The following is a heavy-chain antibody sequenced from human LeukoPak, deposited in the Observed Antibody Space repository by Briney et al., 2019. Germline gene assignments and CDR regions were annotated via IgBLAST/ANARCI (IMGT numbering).Heavy chain of an antibody. CDR3: ARSGRYCSGGSCYSSKDY. CDR1: GGTFSSYA. CDR2: INPNSGGT. J-gene: IGHJ4*02. Sequence: ASVKVSCKASGGTFSSYAISWVRQAPGQGLEWMGRINPNSGGTNYAQKFQGRVTMTRDTSISTAYMELSRLRSDDTAVYYCARSGRYCSGGSCYSSKDYWGQGTLVTVSS. D-gene: IGHD2-15*01. V-gene: IGHV1-2*06.